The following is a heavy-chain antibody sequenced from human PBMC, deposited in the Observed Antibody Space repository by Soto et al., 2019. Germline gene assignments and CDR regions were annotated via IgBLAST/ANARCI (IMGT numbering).Heavy chain of an antibody. CDR2: ISRSSSYT. CDR3: ARGREYSSSSRFDY. CDR1: GFTFSDYY. D-gene: IGHD6-6*01. J-gene: IGHJ4*02. Sequence: QVQLVESGGGLVKPGGSLRLSCAASGFTFSDYYMSWIRQAPGKGLEWVSYISRSSSYTNYADSVKGRFTISRDNAKNSLYLQMNSLRAEDTAVYYCARGREYSSSSRFDYWGQGTLVTVSS. V-gene: IGHV3-11*06.